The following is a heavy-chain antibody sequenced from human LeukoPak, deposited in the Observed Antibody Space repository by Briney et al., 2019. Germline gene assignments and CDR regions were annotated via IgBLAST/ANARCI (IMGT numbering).Heavy chain of an antibody. CDR3: ARAEYYYDSSGCGAFDI. CDR2: ISSSSSYI. Sequence: PGGSLRLSCAASGFTFSSYSMNWVRQAPGKGLEWVSSISSSSSYIYYADSVKGRFTISRDNAKNSLYLQMNSLRAEDTAVYYCARAEYYYDSSGCGAFDIWDQGTMVTVSS. V-gene: IGHV3-21*01. J-gene: IGHJ3*02. CDR1: GFTFSSYS. D-gene: IGHD3-22*01.